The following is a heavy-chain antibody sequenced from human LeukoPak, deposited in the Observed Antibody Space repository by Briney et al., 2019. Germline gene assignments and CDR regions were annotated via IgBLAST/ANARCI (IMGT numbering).Heavy chain of an antibody. CDR3: ARVRGKGTVSSGYKRNWFDP. V-gene: IGHV1-18*01. CDR2: ISAYNGNT. CDR1: SYTFTNYA. D-gene: IGHD3-22*01. J-gene: IGHJ5*02. Sequence: GASVKVSCKASSYTFTNYAFTWVRQAPGQGLEWMGWISAYNGNTNYAQKLQGRVTMTTDTSTSTAYMELSSLRSEDTAVYYCARVRGKGTVSSGYKRNWFDPWGQGTLVTVSS.